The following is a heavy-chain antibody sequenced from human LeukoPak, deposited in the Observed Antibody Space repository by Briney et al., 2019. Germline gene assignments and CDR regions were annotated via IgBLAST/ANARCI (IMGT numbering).Heavy chain of an antibody. CDR3: ARTVWGGGCYFDY. CDR1: GGSISSYY. D-gene: IGHD2-15*01. J-gene: IGHJ4*02. Sequence: SETLSLTCTDSGGSISSYYWSWIRQPPGKGLEWIGYIYYSGSTNYNPSLKSRVTISVDTSNNHFSLKLNSVTAADTAVYYCARTVWGGGCYFDYWGQGTLVTVPS. CDR2: IYYSGST. V-gene: IGHV4-59*08.